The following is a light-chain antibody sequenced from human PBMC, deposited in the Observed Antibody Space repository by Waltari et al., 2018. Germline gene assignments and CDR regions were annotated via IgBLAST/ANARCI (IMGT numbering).Light chain of an antibody. Sequence: ETVLTQSPGTLSLSPGERATLSCRASQSVRNNYLAWYQQKPGQASRLLIHGASSSATGIADRFSGSGSGTDFTLAISRLEPEDFAVYFCQQYGDSPTTFGQGTKLEIK. J-gene: IGKJ2*01. CDR1: QSVRNNY. CDR2: GAS. CDR3: QQYGDSPTT. V-gene: IGKV3-20*01.